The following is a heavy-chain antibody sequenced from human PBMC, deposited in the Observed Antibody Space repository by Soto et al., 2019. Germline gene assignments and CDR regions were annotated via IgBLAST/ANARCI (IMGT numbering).Heavy chain of an antibody. CDR2: IYYSGST. J-gene: IGHJ5*01. Sequence: SETLSLTCTVSGGSISSSYWSWIRQPPGKGLEWIGYIYYSGSTYYNPSLKSRVTITKDTSKNQVVLTMTNMDSVDTATYYCTHRVLSIGGFDSWGQGALVTVSS. D-gene: IGHD6-6*01. CDR3: THRVLSIGGFDS. CDR1: GGSISSSY. V-gene: IGHV4-59*01.